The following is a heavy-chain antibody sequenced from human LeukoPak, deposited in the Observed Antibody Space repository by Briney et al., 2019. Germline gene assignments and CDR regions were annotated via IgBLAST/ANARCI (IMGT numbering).Heavy chain of an antibody. D-gene: IGHD5-12*01. CDR2: IFYSGGT. J-gene: IGHJ6*03. CDR3: ARGQPRRGYSGYDYRLRTDYYYYYMDV. Sequence: PSETLSLTCTVSGGSINTPNYYWGWIRQTPGKGLEWIGNIFYSGGTYYSPSLTRRVTISLDTSRNQFSLKLNSVTAADTAVYYCARGQPRRGYSGYDYRLRTDYYYYYMDVWGKGTTVTVSS. CDR1: GGSINTPNYY. V-gene: IGHV4-39*07.